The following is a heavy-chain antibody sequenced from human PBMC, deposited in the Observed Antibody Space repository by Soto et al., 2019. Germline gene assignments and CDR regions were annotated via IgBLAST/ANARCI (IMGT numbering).Heavy chain of an antibody. D-gene: IGHD6-25*01. CDR1: GVSISSYF. V-gene: IGHV4-59*01. CDR2: TYHRGST. J-gene: IGHJ4*02. Sequence: ETLSLTCSVSGVSISSYFWSWIRQAPGRGLEWIGYTYHRGSTNYSPSLRSRVAISLDTSENQFSLKVNSVTAADTAVYYCARIGGYHGPLDYWGQGTQVTVYS. CDR3: ARIGGYHGPLDY.